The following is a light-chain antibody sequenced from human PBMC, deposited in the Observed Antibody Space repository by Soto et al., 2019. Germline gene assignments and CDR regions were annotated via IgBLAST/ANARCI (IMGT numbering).Light chain of an antibody. CDR1: QSVSSN. Sequence: EIVMTQSPATLSVSPGERATLSCRASQSVSSNLAWSRQKPGQAPRLLIYGASTRATGIPARFSGSGSGTEFTLTIRSLQSEDFAVYYCQQYTNWPPYPFGQGTKLEIK. CDR3: QQYTNWPPYP. J-gene: IGKJ2*01. V-gene: IGKV3-15*01. CDR2: GAS.